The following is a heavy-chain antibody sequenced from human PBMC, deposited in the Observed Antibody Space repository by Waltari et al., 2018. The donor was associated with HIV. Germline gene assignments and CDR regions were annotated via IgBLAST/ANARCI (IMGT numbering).Heavy chain of an antibody. CDR3: AHRRLARAVAGKLYNWFDP. CDR1: GFSLSTSGVG. V-gene: IGHV2-5*01. Sequence: QITLKESGPTLVKPTPTLKLTCTFSGFSLSTSGVGLGWIRQPPGKAPEWLALIYWNDDKRYSPSLKSRLTITKDTSKNQVVLTMTNMDPVDTATYYCAHRRLARAVAGKLYNWFDPWGQGILVTVSS. CDR2: IYWNDDK. D-gene: IGHD6-19*01. J-gene: IGHJ5*02.